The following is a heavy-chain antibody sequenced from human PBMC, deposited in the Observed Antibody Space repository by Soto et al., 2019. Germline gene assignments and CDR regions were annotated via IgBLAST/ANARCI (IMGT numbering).Heavy chain of an antibody. CDR3: ARAGIQLDYYGLDV. V-gene: IGHV4-61*01. Sequence: PSETLSLTCTVSGGSVSSGNYYWSWIRQPPGKGLEWIGYFYYTGSINYNPSLKSRVTIFIDASKNQFSLKLSSVTAADTAVYYCARAGIQLDYYGLDVWGQGTTVTVSS. J-gene: IGHJ6*02. CDR1: GGSVSSGNYY. CDR2: FYYTGSI. D-gene: IGHD5-18*01.